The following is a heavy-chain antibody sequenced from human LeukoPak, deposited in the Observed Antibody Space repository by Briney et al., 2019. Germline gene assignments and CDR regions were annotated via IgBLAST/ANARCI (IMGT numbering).Heavy chain of an antibody. J-gene: IGHJ6*02. CDR3: AKDRYYGSGSYYIGMDV. D-gene: IGHD3-10*01. Sequence: GGSLRLSCAASGFTFSSYGMHWVRQAPGKGLEWVAVISYDGSNKYYADSVKGRFTISRDNSKNTLYLQMNSLRAEDTAVYYCAKDRYYGSGSYYIGMDVWGQGTTVTVS. V-gene: IGHV3-30*18. CDR2: ISYDGSNK. CDR1: GFTFSSYG.